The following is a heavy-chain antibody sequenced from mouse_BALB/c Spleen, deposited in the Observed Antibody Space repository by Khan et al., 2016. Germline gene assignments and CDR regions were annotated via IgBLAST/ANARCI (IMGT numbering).Heavy chain of an antibody. Sequence: DVQLVESGPGLVKPSQSLSLTCTVTGYSITSDYAWNWIRQFPGNKLEWMGYIIYSGSTRYYPSLKSRISVTRDTSKNQFFLQLNSVTTEDTATYYCARTPTAYYAMDYWGQGTSVTVSS. J-gene: IGHJ4*01. CDR1: GYSITSDYA. CDR3: ARTPTAYYAMDY. D-gene: IGHD1-2*01. CDR2: IIYSGST. V-gene: IGHV3-2*02.